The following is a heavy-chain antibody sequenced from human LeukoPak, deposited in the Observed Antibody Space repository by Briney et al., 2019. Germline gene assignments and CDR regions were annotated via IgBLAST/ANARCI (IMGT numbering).Heavy chain of an antibody. CDR3: AKYVTTGIVRYFDS. D-gene: IGHD1-1*01. Sequence: GGSLRLSCAASGFTFSTYWMNWVRQAPGKGLEWVSTIGARGETTDYADSVKGRFTISRDNSKNTLYVQMNSLRAEDTAIYYCAKYVTTGIVRYFDSWGQGALVTVSS. CDR1: GFTFSTYW. CDR2: IGARGETT. J-gene: IGHJ4*02. V-gene: IGHV3-23*01.